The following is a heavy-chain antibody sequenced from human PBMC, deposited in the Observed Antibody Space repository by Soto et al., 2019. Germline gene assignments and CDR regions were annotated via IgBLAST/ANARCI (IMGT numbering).Heavy chain of an antibody. D-gene: IGHD2-8*01. Sequence: PGGSLRLSGAASGFSFSAYAMTWVRQAPGKGLQRVSGLVGSGGDKNYPDSVSGRLTASRDNSKRTLYLQMNSLRDEDTAVYYCEKDLIANNGVWEDFDMWGRGTQVTVSS. CDR3: EKDLIANNGVWEDFDM. CDR1: GFSFSAYA. CDR2: LVGSGGDK. J-gene: IGHJ3*02. V-gene: IGHV3-23*01.